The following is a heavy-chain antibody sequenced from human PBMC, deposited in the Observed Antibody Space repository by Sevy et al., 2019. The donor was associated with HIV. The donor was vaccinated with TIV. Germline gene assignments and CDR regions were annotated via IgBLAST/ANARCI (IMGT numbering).Heavy chain of an antibody. D-gene: IGHD2-21*02. Sequence: GGSLRLSCAASGFTFSDYYMSWIRQAPGKGLEWVSYISSSSITIYYADSVKGRFTISRDNAKNSLYLQMNSLRAEDTAPYYCARGAAYCGDDCYAFDIWGQGTMVTVSS. V-gene: IGHV3-11*04. CDR3: ARGAAYCGDDCYAFDI. CDR2: ISSSSITI. CDR1: GFTFSDYY. J-gene: IGHJ3*02.